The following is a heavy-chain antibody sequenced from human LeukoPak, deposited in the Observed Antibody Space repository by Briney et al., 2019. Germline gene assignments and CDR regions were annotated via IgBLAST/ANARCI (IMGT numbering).Heavy chain of an antibody. V-gene: IGHV3-74*01. CDR2: INSDGRST. CDR1: GFTFSRYW. D-gene: IGHD6-19*01. CDR3: LRGGDAVYSSHA. J-gene: IGHJ4*02. Sequence: GGALTLPCVASGFTFSRYWMLWLRQAPGAALVGVSRINSDGRSTIYADSVKRRFSISRDNAENTLYLQLNSLSVDDTAVYYCLRGGDAVYSSHAGGQGTLVAVSA.